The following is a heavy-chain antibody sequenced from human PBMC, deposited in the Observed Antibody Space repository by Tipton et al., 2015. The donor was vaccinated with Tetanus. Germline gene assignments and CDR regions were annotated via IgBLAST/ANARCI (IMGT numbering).Heavy chain of an antibody. CDR1: GFTFSEYH. Sequence: SLRLSCAASGFTFSEYHMSWIRQAPGKGLEWLSYISSSGSPIYTADSVKGRFTFSRDNTKNSLHLLMNSLRAEDTAVYYCAREADCSGGSCFSGDFDNWGQGTQVTVSS. D-gene: IGHD2-15*01. V-gene: IGHV3-11*01. CDR2: ISSSGSPI. J-gene: IGHJ4*02. CDR3: AREADCSGGSCFSGDFDN.